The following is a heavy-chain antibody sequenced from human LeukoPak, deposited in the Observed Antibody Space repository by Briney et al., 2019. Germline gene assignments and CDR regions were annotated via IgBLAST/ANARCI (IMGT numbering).Heavy chain of an antibody. D-gene: IGHD2-21*02. J-gene: IGHJ4*02. V-gene: IGHV5-51*01. Sequence: GESLQISCQGSGYSFTSYWICWVRQMPGKGLEWMGIIYPGDSGTRYSPSFQGQVTISADKSISTAYLQWSSLKASDTAMYYCARVYCGGDCALDRNEKPLYYFDYWGQGTLVTVSS. CDR2: IYPGDSGT. CDR1: GYSFTSYW. CDR3: ARVYCGGDCALDRNEKPLYYFDY.